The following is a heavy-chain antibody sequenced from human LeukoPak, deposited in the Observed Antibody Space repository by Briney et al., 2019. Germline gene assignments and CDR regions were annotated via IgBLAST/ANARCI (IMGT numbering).Heavy chain of an antibody. J-gene: IGHJ6*02. CDR2: IYSGGST. CDR3: ARESNYGDSAFFYYYYGMDV. Sequence: GGSLRLSCSASGFTVSSDYMSWVRQAPGKGLEWLSVIYSGGSTYYADSVKGRFTISRDNSKNTLYLQMNSLRAEDTAVYYCARESNYGDSAFFYYYYGMDVWGQGTTVTVSS. V-gene: IGHV3-66*01. D-gene: IGHD4-17*01. CDR1: GFTVSSDY.